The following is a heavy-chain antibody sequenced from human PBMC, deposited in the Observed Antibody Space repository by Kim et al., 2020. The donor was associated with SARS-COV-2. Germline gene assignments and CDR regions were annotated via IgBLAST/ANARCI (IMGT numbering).Heavy chain of an antibody. V-gene: IGHV1-2*06. CDR1: GYTFTAYY. D-gene: IGHD5-12*01. Sequence: ASVKVSCKASGYTFTAYYIHWVRQAPGQGLEWMGRINSNSGGTDYAQNFQGRVTMTRDTSISTAYMELSSLRSDDTAVYYCARAMWMGYSDERDYWGQGTLITVSS. J-gene: IGHJ4*02. CDR3: ARAMWMGYSDERDY. CDR2: INSNSGGT.